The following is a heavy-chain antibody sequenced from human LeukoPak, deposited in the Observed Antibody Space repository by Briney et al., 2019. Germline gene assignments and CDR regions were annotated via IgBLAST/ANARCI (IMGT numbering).Heavy chain of an antibody. CDR1: GFTFRTFG. J-gene: IGHJ4*02. D-gene: IGHD3-10*01. Sequence: GGSLRLSCAASGFTFRTFGMHWVRQAPGKGLEWVAFIRYDGADKFYADSVKGRFTISRDNSKNTLYLQMNSLRAEDTAVYYCAKDPLWFGESFGFDYWGQGTLVTVSS. CDR2: IRYDGADK. V-gene: IGHV3-30*02. CDR3: AKDPLWFGESFGFDY.